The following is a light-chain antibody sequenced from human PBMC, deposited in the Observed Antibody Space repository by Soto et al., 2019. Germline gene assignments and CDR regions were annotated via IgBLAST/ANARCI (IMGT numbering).Light chain of an antibody. CDR2: LEGSGSY. CDR3: ETWDSNTRV. V-gene: IGLV4-60*02. Sequence: QSVLTQSSSASASLGSSVKLTCTLSSGHSSYIIAWHQQQPGKAPRYLMKLEGSGSYNKGSGVPDRFSGSSSGADRYLTILPLQFEDGGDYYCETWDSNTRVFGGGTKLTVL. CDR1: SGHSSYI. J-gene: IGLJ3*02.